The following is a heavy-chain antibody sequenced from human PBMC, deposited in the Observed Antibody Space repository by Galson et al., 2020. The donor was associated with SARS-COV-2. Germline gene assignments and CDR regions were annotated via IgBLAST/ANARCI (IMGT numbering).Heavy chain of an antibody. CDR2: IYHSGST. J-gene: IGHJ2*01. CDR1: GYSISSGYY. Sequence: SETLSLTCAVSGYSISSGYYWGWIRQPPGKGLEWIGSIYHSGSTYYNPSLKSRVTISVDTSKNQFSLKLSSVTAADTAVYYCALSVAGRWYFDLWGRGTLVTVSS. D-gene: IGHD6-13*01. CDR3: ALSVAGRWYFDL. V-gene: IGHV4-38-2*01.